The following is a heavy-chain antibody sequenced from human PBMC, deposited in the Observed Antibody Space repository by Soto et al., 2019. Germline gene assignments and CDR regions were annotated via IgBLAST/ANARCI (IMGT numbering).Heavy chain of an antibody. D-gene: IGHD6-13*01. CDR1: GGTFSSYT. J-gene: IGHJ4*02. CDR2: IIPILGIA. V-gene: IGHV1-69*02. CDR3: ARRYSSSYNFDY. Sequence: GASVKVSCKASGGTFSSYTISWVRQAPGQGLEWMGRIIPILGIANYAQKFQGRVTITADKSTSTAYMELSSLRSEDTAVYYCARRYSSSYNFDYWGQGTLVTVSS.